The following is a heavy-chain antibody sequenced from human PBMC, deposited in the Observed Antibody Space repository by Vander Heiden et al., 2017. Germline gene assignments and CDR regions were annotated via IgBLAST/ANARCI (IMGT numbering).Heavy chain of an antibody. CDR3: ARDNYGYDYFDY. V-gene: IGHV4-39*02. D-gene: IGHD5-18*01. CDR2: FSYSGTT. J-gene: IGHJ4*02. CDR1: GGSISSSTYH. Sequence: LHLQESGPGLVKPSETLSLTCSVSGGSISSSTYHWGWIRQAPGKGLEWIGSFSYSGTTFYNPSLKSRVTISVDTSKNQFSLKLNSVTAADTAVYYCARDNYGYDYFDYWGQGTLVTVSS.